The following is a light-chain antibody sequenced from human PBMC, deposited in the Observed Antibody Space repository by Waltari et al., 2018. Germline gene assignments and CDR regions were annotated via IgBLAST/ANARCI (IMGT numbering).Light chain of an antibody. J-gene: IGKJ2*01. CDR3: QQYYITPQT. Sequence: DIVMTQSPDSLAVSLGERATINCKSSQSVLYSPNNKNYLAWYQQKPGQHPKLLIYWASTRESGVPDRFSCSGSGTDFTLTISSLQAEDVAVYYCQQYYITPQTFGQGIKLEIK. V-gene: IGKV4-1*01. CDR1: QSVLYSPNNKNY. CDR2: WAS.